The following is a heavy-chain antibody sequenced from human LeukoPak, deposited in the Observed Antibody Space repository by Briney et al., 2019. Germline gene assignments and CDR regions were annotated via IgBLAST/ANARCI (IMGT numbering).Heavy chain of an antibody. CDR2: ISTYDGNA. CDR1: GYSFTSYG. J-gene: IGHJ4*02. Sequence: GASVKVSCKASGYSFTSYGITWVRQAPGQGLEWVGWISTYDGNANYAQKLQGRVTTTTDTSTITAYMELRSLRSDDTAVYYCARAPSGFTYGPGDHWGQGTLVTVSS. D-gene: IGHD5-18*01. V-gene: IGHV1-18*01. CDR3: ARAPSGFTYGPGDH.